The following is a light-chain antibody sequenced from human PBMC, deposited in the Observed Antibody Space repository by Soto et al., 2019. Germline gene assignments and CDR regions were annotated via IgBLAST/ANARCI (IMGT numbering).Light chain of an antibody. V-gene: IGKV3-15*01. CDR1: QTVSSS. Sequence: EIVLTQSPATLSLSPGERATLSCRASQTVSSSLAWYQQKPGQAPRLLIYGASTRATGIPARFSGSGSGTEFTLTISSLQSEDFEVYYCQQYNNWPITFGQGTRLEI. J-gene: IGKJ5*01. CDR2: GAS. CDR3: QQYNNWPIT.